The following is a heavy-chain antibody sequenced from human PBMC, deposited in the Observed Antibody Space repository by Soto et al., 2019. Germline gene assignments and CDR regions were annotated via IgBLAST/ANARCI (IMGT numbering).Heavy chain of an antibody. V-gene: IGHV3-30-3*01. Sequence: GGSLRLSCAASGFTFSSYAMHWVRQAPGKGLEWVAVISYDGSNKYYADSVKGRFTISRDNSKNTLYLQMNSLRAEDTAVYYCARDRHYSRVWDYDSSGYYLLEYWGQGTLVTVSS. CDR2: ISYDGSNK. CDR3: ARDRHYSRVWDYDSSGYYLLEY. CDR1: GFTFSSYA. D-gene: IGHD3-22*01. J-gene: IGHJ4*02.